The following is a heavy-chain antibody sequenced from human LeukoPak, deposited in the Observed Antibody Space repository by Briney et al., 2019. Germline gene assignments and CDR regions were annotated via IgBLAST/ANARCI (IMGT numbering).Heavy chain of an antibody. CDR2: INWNGGSI. V-gene: IGHV3-20*04. CDR3: AREKYDSSGYYTDNYYFDY. J-gene: IGHJ4*02. D-gene: IGHD3-22*01. Sequence: GGSLRLSCAASGFTFDDYGMTWVRQAPGKGLEWVSDINWNGGSIGYADSVKGRFTVSRDNAKNSLYLQMNSLRAEDTAFYYCAREKYDSSGYYTDNYYFDYWGQGTLVTVSP. CDR1: GFTFDDYG.